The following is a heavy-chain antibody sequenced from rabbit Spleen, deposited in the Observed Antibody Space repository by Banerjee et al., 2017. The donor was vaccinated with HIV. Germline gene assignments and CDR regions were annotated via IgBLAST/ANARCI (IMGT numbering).Heavy chain of an antibody. D-gene: IGHD8-1*01. CDR3: ARDSGSSFSSYGMDL. J-gene: IGHJ6*01. CDR1: GFSFSSSDY. V-gene: IGHV1S40*01. Sequence: QSLEESGGDLVKPGASLTLTCKASGFSFSSSDYMCWVRQAPGKGLEWIACIAGTSSAFSYFASWAKGRFTISKTSSTTVTLQMTSLTAADTATYFCARDSGSSFSSYGMDLWGPGTLVTVS. CDR2: IAGTSSAFS.